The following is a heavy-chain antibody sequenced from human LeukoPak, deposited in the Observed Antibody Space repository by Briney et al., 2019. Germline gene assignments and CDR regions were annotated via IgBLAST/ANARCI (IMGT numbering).Heavy chain of an antibody. J-gene: IGHJ4*02. CDR1: GGSISSGGYY. CDR3: ARSLRYCSSTSCSYYFDY. D-gene: IGHD2-2*01. V-gene: IGHV4-30-2*01. CDR2: IYHSGST. Sequence: PSETLSLTCTVSGGSISSGGYYWSWIRQPPGKGLEWIGYIYHSGSTYYNPSLKSRVTISVDRSKNQFSLKLSSVTAADTAVYYCARSLRYCSSTSCSYYFDYWGQGTLVTVSS.